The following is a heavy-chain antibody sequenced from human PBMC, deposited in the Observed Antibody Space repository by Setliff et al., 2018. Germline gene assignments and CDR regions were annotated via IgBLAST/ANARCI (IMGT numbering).Heavy chain of an antibody. CDR2: IYTSWST. J-gene: IGHJ4*02. Sequence: SETLSLTCATYGGTFSDYHWTWIRQSPAKGLEWIGQIYTSWSTNYNPSLKSRVTISVDTSKNQFSLKLSSVTAADTAIYYCARGGTYRYFDQWGQGTQVTVSS. V-gene: IGHV4-34*01. CDR3: ARGGTYRYFDQ. CDR1: GGTFSDYH.